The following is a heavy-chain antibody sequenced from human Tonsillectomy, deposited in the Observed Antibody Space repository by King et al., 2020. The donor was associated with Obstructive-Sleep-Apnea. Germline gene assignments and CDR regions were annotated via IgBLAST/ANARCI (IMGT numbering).Heavy chain of an antibody. CDR2: IFFRGTT. J-gene: IGHJ3*01. Sequence: QLQESGPGLVKPSETLSLTCTVSGGSISGGSFYWAWIRQPPGKGLEWIGNIFFRGTTYYSPSLRSRVSLSVDTSRNQFSLNLTSMTAADTAVYFCARVITVRGLGNDAFDVWGQGTMVAVSS. V-gene: IGHV4-39*07. CDR3: ARVITVRGLGNDAFDV. D-gene: IGHD3-10*01. CDR1: GGSISGGSFY.